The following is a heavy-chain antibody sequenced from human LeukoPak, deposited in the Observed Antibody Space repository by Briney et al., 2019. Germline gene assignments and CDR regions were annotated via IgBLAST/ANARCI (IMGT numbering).Heavy chain of an antibody. D-gene: IGHD7-27*01. CDR2: IRGGCET. V-gene: IGHV3-23*01. J-gene: IGHJ4*02. CDR1: GFSFTNYA. Sequence: GSLRLSCAASGFSFTNYAMSWVRQAPARGPEWVSSIRGGCETFYADSVKGRLTLSRDDSRNTVYLQLNNLRVEDTAIDYCAKANWVSNADAVWWGQGTQVTVSS. CDR3: AKANWVSNADAVW.